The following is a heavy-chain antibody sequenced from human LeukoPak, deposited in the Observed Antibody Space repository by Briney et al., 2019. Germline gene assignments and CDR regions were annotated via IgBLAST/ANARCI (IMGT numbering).Heavy chain of an antibody. CDR1: GFTFSSYG. Sequence: TGGSLRLSCAASGFTFSSYGMHWVRQAPGKGLEWVALIRYDGSNKYYADSVKGRFTISRDNSKNTLYLQMNSLRAEDTAVYYCAKEVGFVVVPAANMDYWGQGTLVTVSS. CDR3: AKEVGFVVVPAANMDY. D-gene: IGHD2-2*01. V-gene: IGHV3-30*02. CDR2: IRYDGSNK. J-gene: IGHJ4*02.